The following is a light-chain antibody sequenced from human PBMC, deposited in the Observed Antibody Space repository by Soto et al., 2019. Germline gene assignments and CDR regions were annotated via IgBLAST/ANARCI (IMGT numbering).Light chain of an antibody. CDR1: HTIATY. Sequence: IQMTQSPSYLSASVGDGVTLTCRASHTIATYLNWYQQKPGQVPEVLIYGASRLHVGVPSRFTGSGYGTDFTLTINNLQSEDFAIYYCQQFYYYPHTFGQGTKLEVK. CDR3: QQFYYYPHT. J-gene: IGKJ2*01. V-gene: IGKV1-39*01. CDR2: GAS.